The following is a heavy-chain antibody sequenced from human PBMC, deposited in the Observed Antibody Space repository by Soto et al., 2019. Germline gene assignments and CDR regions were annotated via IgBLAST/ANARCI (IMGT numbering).Heavy chain of an antibody. D-gene: IGHD2-2*02. CDR1: GYTLTSYY. V-gene: IGHV1-46*01. J-gene: IGHJ4*02. Sequence: APVKVSCKASGYTLTSYYMHWVRQAPGQGLEGMGIINPSGGSTSYAQKFQGRVTMTRDTSTSTVYMELSSLRSEDTAVYYCARDVGIVVVPAAISEFGSGPFDYWGQGTLVTVSS. CDR2: INPSGGST. CDR3: ARDVGIVVVPAAISEFGSGPFDY.